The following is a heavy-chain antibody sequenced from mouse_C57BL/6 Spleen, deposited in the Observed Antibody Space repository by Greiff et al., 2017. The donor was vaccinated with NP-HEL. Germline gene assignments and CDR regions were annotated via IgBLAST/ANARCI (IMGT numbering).Heavy chain of an antibody. D-gene: IGHD1-1*01. Sequence: QVQLKESGAELVKPGASVKISCKASGYAFSSYWMNWVKQRPGKGLEWIGQIYPGDGDTNYNGKFKGKATLTADKSSSTAYMQLSSLTSEDSAVYFCARRGITDDFDYWGQGTTLTVAS. CDR2: IYPGDGDT. CDR3: ARRGITDDFDY. V-gene: IGHV1-80*01. CDR1: GYAFSSYW. J-gene: IGHJ2*01.